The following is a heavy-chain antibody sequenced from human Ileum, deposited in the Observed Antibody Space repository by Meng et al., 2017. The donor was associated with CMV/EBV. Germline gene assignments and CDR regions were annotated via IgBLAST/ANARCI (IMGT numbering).Heavy chain of an antibody. V-gene: IGHV4-30-4*01. J-gene: IGHJ4*02. CDR3: ARVWGIAVRPLDY. D-gene: IGHD6-6*01. Sequence: QGKHQEPGHVLGNPSKTLSLTCTVSGDSISSGHYYWSWIRQTPGKGLEWIGHIHDSGSTYYNPSLQSRVTISVDTSKNQFSLKLSSVTAADTAVYYCARVWGIAVRPLDYWGQGTLVTVSS. CDR1: GDSISSGHYY. CDR2: IHDSGST.